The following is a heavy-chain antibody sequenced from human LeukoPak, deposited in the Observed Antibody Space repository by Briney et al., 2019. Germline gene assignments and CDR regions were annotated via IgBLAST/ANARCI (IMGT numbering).Heavy chain of an antibody. V-gene: IGHV3-23*01. D-gene: IGHD6-19*01. CDR1: GFTSSSYA. J-gene: IGHJ6*03. Sequence: PGGSLRLSCAASGFTSSSYAMSWVRQAPGKGLEWVSAISGSGGSTYYADSVKGRFTISRDNSKNTLYLQMNSLRAEDTAVYYCAKGGPGWGDYYYYYMDVWGKGTTVTVSS. CDR3: AKGGPGWGDYYYYYMDV. CDR2: ISGSGGST.